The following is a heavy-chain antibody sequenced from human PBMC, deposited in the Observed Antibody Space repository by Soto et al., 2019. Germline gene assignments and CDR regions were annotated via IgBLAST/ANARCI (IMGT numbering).Heavy chain of an antibody. CDR3: ARDPRGEYSRLDP. D-gene: IGHD7-27*01. J-gene: IGHJ5*02. CDR2: IIPVFDTT. V-gene: IGHV1-69*06. Sequence: QVQLVQSGAEVQKPGSSVRVSCKASGGTFSNNAISWVRQAPGQGLEWMGGIIPVFDTTKYAQNFQGRVSITADKATSTAYMELTNLTSKDTAVYYCARDPRGEYSRLDPWGQGTLVTVSS. CDR1: GGTFSNNA.